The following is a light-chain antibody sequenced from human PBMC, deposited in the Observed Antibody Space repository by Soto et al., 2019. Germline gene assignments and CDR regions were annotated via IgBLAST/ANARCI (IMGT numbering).Light chain of an antibody. J-gene: IGLJ3*02. CDR1: SSNIGAGYD. Sequence: QSVLTQPPSVSGAPGQRVTISCTGSSSNIGAGYDVHWYQQLPGTAPRLMISEVTKRPSGVPDRFSGSRSGNTASLTVSGLQAEDEDDYYCSSYADGNSWVFGGGTKLTVL. V-gene: IGLV1-40*01. CDR2: EVT. CDR3: SSYADGNSWV.